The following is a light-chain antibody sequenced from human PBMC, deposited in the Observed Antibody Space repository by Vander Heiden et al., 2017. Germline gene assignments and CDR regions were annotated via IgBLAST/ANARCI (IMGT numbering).Light chain of an antibody. CDR1: QSESSN. V-gene: IGKV3-15*01. Sequence: EILLPQPPASLSVSPGERATLTCRAIQSESSNLAWTQQKPGQAPRLLIYSASTGATGIPARFGGRGSGTEFTLTISSLQSEELAVYYCQQYNSWPPSFGQGTKVEIK. CDR3: QQYNSWPPS. J-gene: IGKJ1*01. CDR2: SAS.